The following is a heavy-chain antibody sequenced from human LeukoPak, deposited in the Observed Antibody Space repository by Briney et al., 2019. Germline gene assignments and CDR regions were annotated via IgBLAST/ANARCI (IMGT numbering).Heavy chain of an antibody. Sequence: SQTLSLTCTVSGGSISSGSYYWSWIRQPAGKGLEWIGRIYTSGSTNYNPSLKSRVTISVDTSKNQFSLKLSSVTAEDTAVYYCARRRSSYDNYYYMDVWGKGTTVTVSS. D-gene: IGHD6-13*01. V-gene: IGHV4-61*02. J-gene: IGHJ6*03. CDR1: GGSISSGSYY. CDR2: IYTSGST. CDR3: ARRRSSYDNYYYMDV.